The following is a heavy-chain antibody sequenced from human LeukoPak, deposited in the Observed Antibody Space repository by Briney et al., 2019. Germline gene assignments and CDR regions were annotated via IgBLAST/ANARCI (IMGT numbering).Heavy chain of an antibody. CDR2: ISAYNGNT. Sequence: ASVKVSCKASGYTFTSYGTSWVRQAPGQGLEWMGWISAYNGNTNYAQKLQGRVTMTTDTSTSTAYMELRSLRSDDTAVYYCATHRDTAMVTTFDYWGQGTLVTVSS. D-gene: IGHD5-18*01. J-gene: IGHJ4*02. CDR3: ATHRDTAMVTTFDY. CDR1: GYTFTSYG. V-gene: IGHV1-18*01.